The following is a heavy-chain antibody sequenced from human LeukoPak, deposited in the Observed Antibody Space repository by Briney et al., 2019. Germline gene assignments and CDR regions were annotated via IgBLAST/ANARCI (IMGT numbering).Heavy chain of an antibody. D-gene: IGHD5-12*01. CDR3: ARDDSGYDC. J-gene: IGHJ4*02. V-gene: IGHV4-59*01. CDR2: IYYSGNT. Sequence: PSETLSLTCTVSGGSITGYYWSWIRQPPGKGLEWIGYIYYSGNTNYNPSLKSRVTMSVDTSKNQCSLKLSSVTAADTAVYYRARDDSGYDCWGQGTLVTVSS. CDR1: GGSITGYY.